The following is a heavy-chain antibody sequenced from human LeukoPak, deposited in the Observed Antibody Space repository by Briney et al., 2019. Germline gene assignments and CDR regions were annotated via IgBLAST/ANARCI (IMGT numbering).Heavy chain of an antibody. V-gene: IGHV1-46*01. J-gene: IGHJ4*02. CDR2: LDPTGGTT. Sequence: ASVKVSCKASGYTFTKFYMHWVRQAPGQGLKWMGILDPTGGTTNYAQKFHDRVTMTRDTSTSTLYMELSSLTSEDSAVYFCARASVLKRDATFNSRHYMFDLWGQGTLVTVSS. CDR1: GYTFTKFY. D-gene: IGHD3-3*01. CDR3: ARASVLKRDATFNSRHYMFDL.